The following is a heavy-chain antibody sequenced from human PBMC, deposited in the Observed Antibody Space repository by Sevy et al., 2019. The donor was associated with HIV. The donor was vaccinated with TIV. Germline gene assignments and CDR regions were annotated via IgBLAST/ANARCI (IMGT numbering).Heavy chain of an antibody. Sequence: GGSLRLSCAASGFAFRTYAFHWVRQAPGRGLEWVGLISSNGDNAFYANSVRRRFTISKDNSMNTLHLELNNLTPNDTAVYYCARGTECELTSFLTHWGQGTLVTVSS. D-gene: IGHD3-9*01. CDR1: GFAFRTYA. CDR3: ARGTECELTSFLTH. CDR2: ISSNGDNA. V-gene: IGHV3-30-3*01. J-gene: IGHJ4*02.